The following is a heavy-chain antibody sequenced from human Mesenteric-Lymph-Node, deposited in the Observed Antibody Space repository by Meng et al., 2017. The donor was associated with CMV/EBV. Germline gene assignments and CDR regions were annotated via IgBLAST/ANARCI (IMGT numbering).Heavy chain of an antibody. D-gene: IGHD3-3*01. CDR2: IKQDGSEK. J-gene: IGHJ4*02. CDR3: ARVRIDAGYDFWGGGEFFEY. Sequence: GESLKISCAASRFTFSRSWMSWVRQAPGKGLEWVSHIKQDGSEKYYVDSVKRRFTISRDNAKNSLYLQMNSLRAEDTAVYYCARVRIDAGYDFWGGGEFFEYWGQGTLVTVSS. CDR1: RFTFSRSW. V-gene: IGHV3-7*01.